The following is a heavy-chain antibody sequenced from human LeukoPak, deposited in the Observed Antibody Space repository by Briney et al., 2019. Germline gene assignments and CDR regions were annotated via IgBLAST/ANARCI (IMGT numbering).Heavy chain of an antibody. CDR2: IRNDGSNK. CDR1: GFTFTNYG. CDR3: AKDFLKSITLIRGVRSWVGYFDS. J-gene: IGHJ4*02. V-gene: IGHV3-30*02. Sequence: GGSLRLSCGASGFTFTNYGMHWVRQAPGKGLEWVAFIRNDGSNKYYAESVKGRFTISRDNSKNTLYLQMNSLRVEDTAVYYCAKDFLKSITLIRGVRSWVGYFDSWGQGTLVTVSS. D-gene: IGHD3-10*01.